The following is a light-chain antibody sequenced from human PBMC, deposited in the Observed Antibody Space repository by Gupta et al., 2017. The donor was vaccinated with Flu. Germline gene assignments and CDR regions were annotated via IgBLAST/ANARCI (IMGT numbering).Light chain of an antibody. CDR1: SNNIGNQG. CDR2: RDN. V-gene: IGLV10-54*04. J-gene: IGLJ2*01. CDR3: SAWDSSLNAVV. Sequence: QAGLTQPPSVSKGLRQTATLTCTGNSNNIGNQGAAWLQQHQGHPPKVLSHRDNNRPSAIPERFSASRSGNTASLTITGLQPEDEADYFCSAWDSSLNAVVFGGGTKLTVL.